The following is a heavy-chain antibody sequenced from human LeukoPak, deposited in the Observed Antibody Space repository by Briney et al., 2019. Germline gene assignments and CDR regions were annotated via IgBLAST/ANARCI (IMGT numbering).Heavy chain of an antibody. V-gene: IGHV4-59*08. J-gene: IGHJ3*02. CDR3: ARQSGITMIVVLIGDAFDI. D-gene: IGHD3-22*01. CDR2: VDHTGST. Sequence: SETLSLACSVSDDSITMYYWTWIRQPPGKGLEWIGYVDHTGSTNFNPSLNGRVSISRDTTKNLFSPRLRSVTAADTAVYYCARQSGITMIVVLIGDAFDIWGQGTMVTVSS. CDR1: DDSITMYY.